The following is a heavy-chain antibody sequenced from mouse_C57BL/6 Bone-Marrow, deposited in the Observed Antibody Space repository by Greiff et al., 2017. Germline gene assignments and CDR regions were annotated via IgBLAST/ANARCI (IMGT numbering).Heavy chain of an antibody. D-gene: IGHD2-4*01. J-gene: IGHJ3*01. CDR3: ARIALYYDYDGGFAY. CDR1: GFSLSTFGMG. CDR2: IWWDDDK. V-gene: IGHV8-8*01. Sequence: QVTLKESGPGILQPSQTLSLTCSFSGFSLSTFGMGVGWIRQPSGKGLEWLAHIWWDDDKYYNPALKSRLPISKDTSKKQVFIKIANVDTAATATYYCARIALYYDYDGGFAYWGQGTLVTVSA.